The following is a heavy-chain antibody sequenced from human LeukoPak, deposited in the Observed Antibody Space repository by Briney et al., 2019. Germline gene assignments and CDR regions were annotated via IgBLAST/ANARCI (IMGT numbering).Heavy chain of an antibody. V-gene: IGHV3-9*01. Sequence: GGSLRLSCAASGFTFDDYAMHWVRQAPGEGLEWVSGISWNSGSIGYADSVKGRFTISRDNAKNSLYLQMNSLRAEDTALYYCAKGTLLKMATLTTDFDYWGQGTLVTVSS. CDR2: ISWNSGSI. D-gene: IGHD5-24*01. J-gene: IGHJ4*02. CDR1: GFTFDDYA. CDR3: AKGTLLKMATLTTDFDY.